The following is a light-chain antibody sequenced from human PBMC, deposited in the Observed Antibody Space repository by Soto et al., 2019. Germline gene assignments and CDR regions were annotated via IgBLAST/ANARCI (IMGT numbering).Light chain of an antibody. V-gene: IGKV3-11*01. J-gene: IGKJ4*01. CDR2: DAS. Sequence: EIVMTQSPVTLSVSPGERATLSCRASQSVSSYLAWYQQKPGQAPRLLIYDASNRPTGIPARFTGSGSGTDFNLTISSLEPEDFAVYYCQQRSSWPPITFGGGTKVDIK. CDR3: QQRSSWPPIT. CDR1: QSVSSY.